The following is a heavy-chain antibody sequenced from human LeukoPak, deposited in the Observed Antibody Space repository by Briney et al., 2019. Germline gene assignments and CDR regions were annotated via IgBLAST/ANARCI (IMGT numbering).Heavy chain of an antibody. J-gene: IGHJ3*02. D-gene: IGHD3-22*01. CDR2: IYTSGST. CDR3: ARARITMIAAFDI. Sequence: PSETLSLTCTVSGNSISSGDNYWSWIRQPAGKGLEWIGRIYTSGSTNYNPSLKSRVTISGDTSKNQFSLKLSSVTAADTAVYYCARARITMIAAFDIWGQGTMVTVSS. V-gene: IGHV4-61*02. CDR1: GNSISSGDNY.